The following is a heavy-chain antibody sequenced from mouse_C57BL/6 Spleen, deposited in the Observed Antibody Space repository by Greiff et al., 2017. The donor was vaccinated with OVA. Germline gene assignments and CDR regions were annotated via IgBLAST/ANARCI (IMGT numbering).Heavy chain of an antibody. J-gene: IGHJ4*01. Sequence: VQLQQSGAELVRPGTSVKVSCKASGYAFTNYLIEWVKQRPGQGLEWIGVINPGSGGTNYNEKFKGKATLTADKSSSTAYMQLSSLTSEDSAVYFCARERELLYAMDYWGQGTSVTVSS. V-gene: IGHV1-54*01. CDR2: INPGSGGT. CDR1: GYAFTNYL. CDR3: ARERELLYAMDY.